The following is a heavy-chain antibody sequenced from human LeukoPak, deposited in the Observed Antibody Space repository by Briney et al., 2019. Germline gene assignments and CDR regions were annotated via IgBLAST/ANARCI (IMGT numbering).Heavy chain of an antibody. V-gene: IGHV3-74*01. J-gene: IGHJ4*02. D-gene: IGHD4-11*01. CDR2: IDTDVSAT. CDR3: TRGLQGIDY. CDR1: GFAVSMYW. Sequence: GGSLRLSCAASGFAVSMYWMHWVRQAPGKGLVWVSRIDTDVSATDYADSVKGRFTISRDNAKNTLYLQMNSLRAEDTAVYYCTRGLQGIDYWGQGTLVTVTS.